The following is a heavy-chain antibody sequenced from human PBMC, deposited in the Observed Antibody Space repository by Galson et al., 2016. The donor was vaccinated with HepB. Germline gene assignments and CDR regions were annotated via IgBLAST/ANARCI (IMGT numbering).Heavy chain of an antibody. D-gene: IGHD3-22*01. CDR2: ISGDSSRI. CDR1: GFTFSIYG. J-gene: IGHJ4*02. Sequence: SLRLSCAASGFTFSIYGMNWVRQAPGKGLEWVSYISGDSSRIYYADSVKGRFTISRDNARNSLYLQMNSLRDEDTAVYYCASSNGYLDHWGQGILVTVSS. CDR3: ASSNGYLDH. V-gene: IGHV3-48*02.